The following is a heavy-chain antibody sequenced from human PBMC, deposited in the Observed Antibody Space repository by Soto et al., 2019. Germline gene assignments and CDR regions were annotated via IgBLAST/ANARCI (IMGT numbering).Heavy chain of an antibody. D-gene: IGHD2-21*02. CDR2: INHSGST. CDR1: GGSFSGYY. V-gene: IGHV4-34*01. Sequence: PSETLSLTCAVYGGSFSGYYWSWIRQPPGKGLEWIGEINHSGSTNYNPSLKSRVTISVDTSKNQFSLKLSSVTAADTAVYYCARGQRRYGGNSNWFDPWGQGTLVTVSS. J-gene: IGHJ5*02. CDR3: ARGQRRYGGNSNWFDP.